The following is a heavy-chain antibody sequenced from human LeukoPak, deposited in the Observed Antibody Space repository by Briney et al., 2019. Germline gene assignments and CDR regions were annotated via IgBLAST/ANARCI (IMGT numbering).Heavy chain of an antibody. CDR2: ISSSGST. CDR1: GDSISSGDYY. Sequence: SQTLSLTCTVSGDSISSGDYYWSWIRQPAGKGLEWIGRISSSGSTNYNPAHKSRVTITVDTYKNQYSLKLSSVTAADTAVYFGARGSYSYDSSGAFDIWGQGTMVTVSS. CDR3: ARGSYSYDSSGAFDI. D-gene: IGHD3-22*01. V-gene: IGHV4-61*02. J-gene: IGHJ3*02.